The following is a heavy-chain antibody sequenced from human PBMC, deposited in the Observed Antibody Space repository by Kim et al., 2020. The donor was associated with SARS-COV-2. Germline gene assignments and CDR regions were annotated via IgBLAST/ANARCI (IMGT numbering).Heavy chain of an antibody. D-gene: IGHD2-15*01. Sequence: GGSLRLSCAVSGFTFSNYAMSWVRQAPGKRLEWVAGIGAGHDAYYRDSVRGRFTISRDHSANTLYLQMNSLRVADAAVYHCTKRAATGAGPYYYDSWG. J-gene: IGHJ5*01. CDR1: GFTFSNYA. V-gene: IGHV3-23*01. CDR2: IGAGHDA. CDR3: TKRAATGAGPYYYDS.